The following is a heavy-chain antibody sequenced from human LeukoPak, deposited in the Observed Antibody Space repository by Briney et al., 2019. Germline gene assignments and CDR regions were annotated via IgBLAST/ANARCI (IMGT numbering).Heavy chain of an antibody. Sequence: SETLSLTCTVSGGSIFSSNSYWGWIRQPPGKGLEWIGSIYYSGNTYYNASLKSRVTISVDTSKNQFSLKLNSVTAADTGVYYCAGYGGDWYPESWGQGTLVTISS. CDR3: AGYGGDWYPES. J-gene: IGHJ4*02. CDR2: IYYSGNT. V-gene: IGHV4-39*01. CDR1: GGSIFSSNSY. D-gene: IGHD6-19*01.